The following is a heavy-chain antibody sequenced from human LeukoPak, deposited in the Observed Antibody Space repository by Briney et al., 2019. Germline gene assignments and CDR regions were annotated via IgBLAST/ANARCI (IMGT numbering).Heavy chain of an antibody. CDR3: ARDATTVTPYWYFDL. CDR2: IYHSGST. D-gene: IGHD4-17*01. CDR1: GGSISSSNW. Sequence: SETLSLTCAVSGGSISSSNWWSWVRQPPGTGLEWIGEIYHSGSTNHNPSLKSRVAISVDKSKNQFSLKLSSVTAADTAVYYCARDATTVTPYWYFDLWGRGTLVTVSS. V-gene: IGHV4-4*02. J-gene: IGHJ2*01.